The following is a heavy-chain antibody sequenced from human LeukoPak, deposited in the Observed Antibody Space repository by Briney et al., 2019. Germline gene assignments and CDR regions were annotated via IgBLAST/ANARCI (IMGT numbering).Heavy chain of an antibody. CDR1: GGSISSYY. CDR3: ARGGYSYGSLVVFDY. J-gene: IGHJ4*02. Sequence: SETLSLTCSVSGGSISSYYGSWIRQPPGKGLEWIGYIYYSGSTTYNPSLTSRVTISVDTSKNQFSLRLSSVTAADTAVYYCARGGYSYGSLVVFDYWGQGTLVTVSS. V-gene: IGHV4-59*01. D-gene: IGHD5-18*01. CDR2: IYYSGST.